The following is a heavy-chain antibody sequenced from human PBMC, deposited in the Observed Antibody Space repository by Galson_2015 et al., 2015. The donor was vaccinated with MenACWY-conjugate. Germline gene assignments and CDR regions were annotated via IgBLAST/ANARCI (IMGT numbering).Heavy chain of an antibody. CDR3: ARDPRGGGEDV. J-gene: IGHJ6*02. D-gene: IGHD3-16*01. CDR1: GGTFSSYA. Sequence: SVKVSCKASGGTFSSYAISWVRQAPGQGLEWMGRIIPILGIANYAQKFQGRVTITADKSTSTAYMELSSLRSEDTAVYYCARDPRGGGEDVWGQGTTVTVSS. CDR2: IIPILGIA. V-gene: IGHV1-69*04.